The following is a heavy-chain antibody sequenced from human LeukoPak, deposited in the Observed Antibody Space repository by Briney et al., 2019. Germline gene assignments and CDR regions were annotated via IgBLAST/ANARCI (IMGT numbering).Heavy chain of an antibody. V-gene: IGHV5-51*01. CDR1: GYSFTSYW. D-gene: IGHD3-22*01. CDR2: IYPGDSDT. J-gene: IGHJ4*02. Sequence: GESLKISCKGSGYSFTSYWIGWVRQMPGEGLEWMGIIYPGDSDTRYSPSFQGQVTISADKSISTAYLQWSSLKASDTAMYYCARLHLFYDSSGYYFDYWGQGTLVTVSS. CDR3: ARLHLFYDSSGYYFDY.